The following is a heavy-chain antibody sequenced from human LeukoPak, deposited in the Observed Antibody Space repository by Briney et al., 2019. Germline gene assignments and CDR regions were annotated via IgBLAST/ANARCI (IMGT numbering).Heavy chain of an antibody. CDR2: ITYSGST. V-gene: IGHV4-59*01. CDR3: ARTYYYFPGSSSGSYNFDY. Sequence: PSETLSLTCTVSGGSISSDFWSWIRQPPGKGLEWTGYITYSGSTNYNPSLRSRVTISINTSRNQFSLKLSSVTAADTAIYYCARTYYYFPGSSSGSYNFDYWGQGTPVTVSS. J-gene: IGHJ4*02. D-gene: IGHD3-10*01. CDR1: GGSISSDF.